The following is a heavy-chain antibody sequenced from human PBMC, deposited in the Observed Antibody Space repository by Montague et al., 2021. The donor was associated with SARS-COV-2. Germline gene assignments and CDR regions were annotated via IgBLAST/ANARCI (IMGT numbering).Heavy chain of an antibody. CDR1: GGAMSSYY. CDR2: IYYSGST. CDR3: ARHGCSSGLHRCWFDP. J-gene: IGHJ5*02. Sequence: SETLSLTCTVSGGAMSSYYWSWIRQPPGKGLEWIGYIYYSGSTNYNPSLKSRVTISVDTSKNQFSLKLSSVTAADTAAYYCARHGCSSGLHRCWFDPWGQGTLVTVSS. D-gene: IGHD6-19*01. V-gene: IGHV4-59*08.